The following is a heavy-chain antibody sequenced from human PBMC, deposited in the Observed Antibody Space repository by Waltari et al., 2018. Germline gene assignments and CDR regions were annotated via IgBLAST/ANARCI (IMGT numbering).Heavy chain of an antibody. CDR2: VEPADVKT. V-gene: IGHV1-69-2*01. CDR1: GYIFRNYY. D-gene: IGHD3-9*01. Sequence: EVQLVQSGAEVKKPGATVKISCKASGYIFRNYYMHWLRQAPGKGLEWMGRVEPADVKTTYAAKFQGRFIITTNRPTRTVFMEVTSLTSDYAAVYYCATSGMDLSGVTINWFDPWGQGTLLTVSS. CDR3: ATSGMDLSGVTINWFDP. J-gene: IGHJ5*02.